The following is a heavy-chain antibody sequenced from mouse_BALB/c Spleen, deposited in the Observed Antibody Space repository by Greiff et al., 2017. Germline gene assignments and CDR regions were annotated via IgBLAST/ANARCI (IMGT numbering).Heavy chain of an antibody. Sequence: VQLQQPGAELVKPGASVKLSCKASGDTFTSYWMHWVKQRPGQGLEWIGEINPSNGRTNYNEKFKSKATLTVDKSSSTAYMQLSSLTSEDSAVYDCARTTDPFAYWGQGTLVTVSA. CDR3: ARTTDPFAY. D-gene: IGHD1-1*01. V-gene: IGHV1S81*02. CDR1: GDTFTSYW. J-gene: IGHJ3*01. CDR2: INPSNGRT.